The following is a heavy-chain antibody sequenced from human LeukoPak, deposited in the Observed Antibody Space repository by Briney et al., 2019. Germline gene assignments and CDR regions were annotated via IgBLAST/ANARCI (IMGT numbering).Heavy chain of an antibody. CDR2: INHSGST. Sequence: PSETLSLTCAVYGGSFSGYYWSWIRQPPGKGLEWIEEINHSGSTNYNPSLKSRVTISVDTSKNQFSLKLSSVTAADTAVYYCARGGAITMIVVASFDYWGQGTLVTVSS. CDR1: GGSFSGYY. V-gene: IGHV4-34*01. J-gene: IGHJ4*02. CDR3: ARGGAITMIVVASFDY. D-gene: IGHD3-22*01.